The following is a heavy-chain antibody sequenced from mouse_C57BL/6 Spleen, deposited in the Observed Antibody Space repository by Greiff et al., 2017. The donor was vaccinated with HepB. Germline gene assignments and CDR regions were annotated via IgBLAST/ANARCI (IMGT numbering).Heavy chain of an antibody. CDR1: GYTFTSYW. Sequence: QVQLKQPGAELVRPGSSVKLSCKASGYTFTSYWMHWVKQRPIQGLEWIGNIDPSDSETHYNQKFKDKATLTVDKSSSTAYMQLSSLTSEDSAVYYWARTPYYSNYRGYYAMDYWGQGTSVTVSS. CDR2: IDPSDSET. J-gene: IGHJ4*01. V-gene: IGHV1-52*01. D-gene: IGHD2-5*01. CDR3: ARTPYYSNYRGYYAMDY.